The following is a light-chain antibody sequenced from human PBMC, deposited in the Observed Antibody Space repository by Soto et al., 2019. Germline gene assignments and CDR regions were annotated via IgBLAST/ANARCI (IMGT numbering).Light chain of an antibody. CDR1: QSVSSN. Sequence: EIVMTQSPATLSVSPGERATLSCRASQSVSSNLAWYQQKPGQAPRLLVYGASTGATGIPARFSGSGSGTDFTLTISSLQSEDFAVYYCQQYNIWPLTFGGGTKVEIK. CDR3: QQYNIWPLT. J-gene: IGKJ4*01. CDR2: GAS. V-gene: IGKV3-15*01.